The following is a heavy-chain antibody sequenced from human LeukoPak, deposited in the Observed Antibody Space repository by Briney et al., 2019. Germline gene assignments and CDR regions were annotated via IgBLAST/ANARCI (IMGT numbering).Heavy chain of an antibody. CDR2: IYYSGST. J-gene: IGHJ4*02. CDR3: ASQRPSGSYLGY. CDR1: GGSISSYY. D-gene: IGHD1-26*01. V-gene: IGHV4-59*08. Sequence: SETLSLTCTGSGGSISSYYWSLIRQPPGKGLEWIGYIYYSGSTNYNPSLKSRVTISVDTSKNQFSLKLSSVTAADTAVYYCASQRPSGSYLGYWGQGTLVTVSS.